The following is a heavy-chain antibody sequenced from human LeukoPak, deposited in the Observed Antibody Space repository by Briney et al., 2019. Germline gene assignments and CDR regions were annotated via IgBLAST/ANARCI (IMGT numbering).Heavy chain of an antibody. Sequence: PGGSLRLSCAASGFTFSSYWMHWVRQAPWKGLEWVSSISSSSSYIYYADSVKGRFTISRDNAKNSLYLQMNSLRAEDMAVYYCARETYNDYWGQGTLVTVSS. D-gene: IGHD1-14*01. V-gene: IGHV3-21*01. CDR2: ISSSSSYI. CDR3: ARETYNDY. J-gene: IGHJ4*02. CDR1: GFTFSSYW.